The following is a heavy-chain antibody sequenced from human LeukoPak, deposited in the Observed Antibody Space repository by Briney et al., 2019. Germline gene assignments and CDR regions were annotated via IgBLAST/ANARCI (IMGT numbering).Heavy chain of an antibody. V-gene: IGHV4-59*01. J-gene: IGHJ6*03. CDR1: GGSFCGYY. Sequence: SETLSLTCAVYGGSFCGYYWSWIRQPPGKGLEWLGYIYYSGSSNYNPSLKSRVTMSADTSKNQFSLKLSSVTAADTAVYYCARVPRSYYYYYYMDVWGKGTTVTVSS. CDR2: IYYSGSS. CDR3: ARVPRSYYYYYYMDV.